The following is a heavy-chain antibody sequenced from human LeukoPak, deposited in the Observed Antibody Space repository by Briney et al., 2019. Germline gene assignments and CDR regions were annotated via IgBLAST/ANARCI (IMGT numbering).Heavy chain of an antibody. CDR1: GFTFSNYW. J-gene: IGHJ4*02. D-gene: IGHD3-22*01. CDR2: ISTDGSSS. Sequence: GGSRRLSCAASGFTFSNYWMHWVRQAPGEGLVWVSRISTDGSSSTYTDSVKGRFTISRDNSKNTLYLQMNSLRAEDTAVYYCAKDPTYYYDSSGYWGQGTLVTVSS. V-gene: IGHV3-74*01. CDR3: AKDPTYYYDSSGY.